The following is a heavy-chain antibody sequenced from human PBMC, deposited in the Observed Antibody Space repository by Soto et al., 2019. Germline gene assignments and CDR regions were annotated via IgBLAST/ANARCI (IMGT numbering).Heavy chain of an antibody. D-gene: IGHD3-22*01. CDR3: ARAPAYYYDSSGYPHDY. Sequence: QVQLVQSGAEVKKPGSSVKVSCKASGGTFSSYAISWVRHAPGQGLEWMGGIIPIFGTANYAQKFQGRVTITADESTSTAYMELSSLRSEDTAVYYCARAPAYYYDSSGYPHDYWGQGTLVTVSS. CDR2: IIPIFGTA. J-gene: IGHJ4*02. CDR1: GGTFSSYA. V-gene: IGHV1-69*01.